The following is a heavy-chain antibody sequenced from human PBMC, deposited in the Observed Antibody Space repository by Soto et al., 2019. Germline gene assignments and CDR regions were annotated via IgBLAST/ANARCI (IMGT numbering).Heavy chain of an antibody. V-gene: IGHV5-51*01. Sequence: PGEFLKISCKISGYSFTNYWIGWVSQMSGKGLEWMGIIYPGDSGTKYSPSFQGQVTISADESIHTAYLQWSSLKASDTAMYYCARRGYAYGEFDYWGQGTLVTVSS. CDR3: ARRGYAYGEFDY. CDR2: IYPGDSGT. D-gene: IGHD5-18*01. CDR1: GYSFTNYW. J-gene: IGHJ4*02.